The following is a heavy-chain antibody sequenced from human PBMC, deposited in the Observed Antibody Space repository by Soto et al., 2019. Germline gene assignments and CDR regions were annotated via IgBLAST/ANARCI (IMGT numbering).Heavy chain of an antibody. V-gene: IGHV3-53*01. CDR1: GFTVSSNY. CDR3: ARDGTYCSGGTCLVY. J-gene: IGHJ4*02. Sequence: GSLRLSCAASGFTVSSNYMSWVRQAPGKGLEWVSVIYSGGSTYYADSVKGRFTISRDNSKNTLYLQMNSLRAEDTAVYYCARDGTYCSGGTCLVYWGQGTLVTVSS. CDR2: IYSGGST. D-gene: IGHD2-15*01.